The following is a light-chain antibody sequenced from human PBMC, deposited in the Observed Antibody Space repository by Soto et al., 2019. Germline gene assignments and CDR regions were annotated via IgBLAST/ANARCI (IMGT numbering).Light chain of an antibody. CDR2: EVS. CDR1: SSDVGGYNS. V-gene: IGLV2-14*01. Sequence: QSALTQPASVSGSPGQSITISCSGSSSDVGGYNSVSWYQQHPGKAPKLMIYEVSNRPSGVSNRFSGSKSGNTASLTISGLQAEDEADYYCSSYTSSTTRGIYVFGTGTKLTVL. CDR3: SSYTSSTTRGIYV. J-gene: IGLJ1*01.